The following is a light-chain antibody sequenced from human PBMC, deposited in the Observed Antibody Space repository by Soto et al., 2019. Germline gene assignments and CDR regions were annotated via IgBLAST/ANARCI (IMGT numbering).Light chain of an antibody. CDR2: EVT. J-gene: IGLJ1*01. CDR3: SSYQTIRTRACV. V-gene: IGLV2-14*01. CDR1: SGDIGSYNR. Sequence: QSALTQPASVSGSPGQSITISCTGTSGDIGSYNRVSWYQQHPGKAPKLIIYEVTDRPSGVSNRFSGSKSGNTASLTISGLQAEDEAENYCSSYQTIRTRACVFGTGTKLTVL.